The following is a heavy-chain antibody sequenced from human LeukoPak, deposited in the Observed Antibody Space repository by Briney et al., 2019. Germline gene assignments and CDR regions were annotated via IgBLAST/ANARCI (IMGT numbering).Heavy chain of an antibody. D-gene: IGHD3-10*01. Sequence: HPGGSLRLSCAASGFTFSNFAMSWVRQTPGTGLAWLSAISPDGNYTYYADSVKGRFTTSRDNSKNTLYLQMTSLRAEDTAVYYCAKAVSNYYGSGSYYFDYWGQGTLVTVSS. V-gene: IGHV3-23*01. CDR2: ISPDGNYT. CDR1: GFTFSNFA. J-gene: IGHJ4*02. CDR3: AKAVSNYYGSGSYYFDY.